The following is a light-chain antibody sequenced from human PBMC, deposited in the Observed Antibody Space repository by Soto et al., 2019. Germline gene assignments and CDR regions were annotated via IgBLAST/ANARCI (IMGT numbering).Light chain of an antibody. CDR2: EVN. J-gene: IGLJ2*01. V-gene: IGLV2-14*01. CDR1: SNDIGIYNY. Sequence: SALTQPASVSGSPGQSISISCTGTSNDIGIYNYVSWYQQYPGKAPKLLIYEVNNRLSGVSNRFSGSKSGNTASLTISGLQAEDEAFYYCSSYTSTSTVFGGGTQLTVL. CDR3: SSYTSTSTV.